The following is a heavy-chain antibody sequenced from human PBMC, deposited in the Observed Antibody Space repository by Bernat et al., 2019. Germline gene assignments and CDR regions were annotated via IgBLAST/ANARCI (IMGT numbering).Heavy chain of an antibody. Sequence: QVQLVESGGGVVQPGRSLRLSCAASGFTFSSYGMHWVRQAPGKGLEWVAVIWYDGSNKYYADSVKGRFTISRDNSKNTLYLQMNSLRAEDTAVYYCAGDRDHRPFDYWGQGTLVTVSS. CDR1: GFTFSSYG. V-gene: IGHV3-33*01. CDR3: AGDRDHRPFDY. J-gene: IGHJ4*02. CDR2: IWYDGSNK.